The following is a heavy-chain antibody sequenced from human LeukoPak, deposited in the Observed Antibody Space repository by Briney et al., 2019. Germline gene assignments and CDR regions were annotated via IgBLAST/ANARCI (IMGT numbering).Heavy chain of an antibody. D-gene: IGHD3-3*01. Sequence: GGSLRLSCAASGFTFSSYGMHWVRQAPGKGLEWVAVISYDGSNKYYADSVKGRFTISRDNSKNTLYLQMNSLRAEDTAVYYCATGDFWSGSPSGCYYYGMDVWGQGTTVTVSS. CDR1: GFTFSSYG. CDR3: ATGDFWSGSPSGCYYYGMDV. CDR2: ISYDGSNK. J-gene: IGHJ6*02. V-gene: IGHV3-30*03.